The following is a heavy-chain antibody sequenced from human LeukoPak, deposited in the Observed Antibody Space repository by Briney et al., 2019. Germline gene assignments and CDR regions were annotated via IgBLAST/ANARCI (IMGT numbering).Heavy chain of an antibody. V-gene: IGHV3-23*01. CDR1: GFTFSTYG. CDR2: ISGSGGSR. D-gene: IGHD1-26*01. Sequence: GGSLRFSCAASGFTFSTYGMSWVRQAPGKGLEWVSGISGSGGSRFYTDSVKGRFTISRDNSKNTLYLQMNSLRAEDTAVYYCAKLREWELPDLFDYWGQGTLVTVSS. CDR3: AKLREWELPDLFDY. J-gene: IGHJ4*02.